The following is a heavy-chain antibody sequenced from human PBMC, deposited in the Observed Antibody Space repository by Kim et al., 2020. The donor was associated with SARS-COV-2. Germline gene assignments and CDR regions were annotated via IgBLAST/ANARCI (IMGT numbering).Heavy chain of an antibody. CDR3: ARNWHSWSLDY. CDR2: IYSGGRT. J-gene: IGHJ4*02. CDR1: GFTASNNY. Sequence: GGSLRLSCAASGFTASNNYIRWVRQAPGRGLEWVSGIYSGGRTYYADSVKGRFTISRHNSNNTLYLQMNSLRAEETAVYYCARNWHSWSLDYWGQGTLVTVSS. D-gene: IGHD6-13*01. V-gene: IGHV3-53*04.